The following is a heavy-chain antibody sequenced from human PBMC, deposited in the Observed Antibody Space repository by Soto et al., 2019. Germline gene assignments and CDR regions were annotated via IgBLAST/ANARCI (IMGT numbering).Heavy chain of an antibody. CDR1: GFTFSSYW. CDR3: ARGGRAYSSSYDSYYYYYGMDV. D-gene: IGHD6-6*01. J-gene: IGHJ6*02. V-gene: IGHV3-7*03. CDR2: IKQDGSEK. Sequence: SGGSLRLSCAASGFTFSSYWMSWVRQAPGKGLEWVANIKQDGSEKYYVDSVKGRFTISRDNAKNSLYLQMNSLRAEDTAVYYCARGGRAYSSSYDSYYYYYGMDVWGQGSTVTVSS.